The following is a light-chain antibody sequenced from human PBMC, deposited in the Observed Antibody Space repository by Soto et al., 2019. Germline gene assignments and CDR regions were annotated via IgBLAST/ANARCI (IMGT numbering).Light chain of an antibody. CDR3: NSYTNSSAVV. CDR1: RDDIGAYDY. Sequence: QSVLTQPASVSGSPGQSITISCAGTRDDIGAYDYVSWYQQHPGNAPKLLVYEVTTRPSGVSDRFSGSKSGNTASLTISGLEDEDEADYYCNSYTNSSAVVFGGGTKVTVL. CDR2: EVT. J-gene: IGLJ2*01. V-gene: IGLV2-14*01.